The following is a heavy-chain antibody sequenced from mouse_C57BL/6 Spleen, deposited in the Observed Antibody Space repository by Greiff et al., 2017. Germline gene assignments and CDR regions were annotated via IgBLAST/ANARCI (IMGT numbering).Heavy chain of an antibody. D-gene: IGHD1-1*01. CDR1: GYTFTSYG. V-gene: IGHV1-81*01. J-gene: IGHJ1*03. CDR2: IYPRSGNT. Sequence: QVQLQQSGAELARPGASVKLSCKASGYTFTSYGISWVKQRPGQGLEWIGEIYPRSGNTYYNETFKGKAPLTADKSSSTAYMELRSLTSEDSAVYVCARRTTVVATRYFDVWGTGTTVTVSS. CDR3: ARRTTVVATRYFDV.